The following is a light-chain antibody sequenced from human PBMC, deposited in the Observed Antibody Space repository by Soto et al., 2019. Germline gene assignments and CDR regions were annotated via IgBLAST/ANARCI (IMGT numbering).Light chain of an antibody. Sequence: QSVLTQPPSASGSPGQAVTISCTGTSSDVGVYNSVSWYQQHPGKAPKLMIYEVSKRPSGVPDRFSGSKSGNTASLTVSGLQAEDEADYYCSSYAGSTVVFGGGTKLTVL. CDR3: SSYAGSTVV. J-gene: IGLJ2*01. CDR1: SSDVGVYNS. V-gene: IGLV2-8*01. CDR2: EVS.